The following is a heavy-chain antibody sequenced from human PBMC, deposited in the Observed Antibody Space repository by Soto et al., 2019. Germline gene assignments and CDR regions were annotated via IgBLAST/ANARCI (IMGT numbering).Heavy chain of an antibody. CDR1: GGSISSYY. V-gene: IGHV4-4*07. Sequence: SETRSLTCTVSGGSISSYYWSWIRQPAGKGLEWIGRIYTSGSTNYNPSLKSRVTMSVDTSKNQFSLKLSSVTAADTAVYYCARDPPYYYDSSGYYGGWFDPWGQGTLVTVSS. D-gene: IGHD3-22*01. CDR3: ARDPPYYYDSSGYYGGWFDP. J-gene: IGHJ5*02. CDR2: IYTSGST.